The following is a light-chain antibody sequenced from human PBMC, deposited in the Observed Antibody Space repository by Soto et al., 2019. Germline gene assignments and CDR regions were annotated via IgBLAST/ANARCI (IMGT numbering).Light chain of an antibody. CDR2: QVN. CDR3: SSFTTATTLV. Sequence: QSALTQPASVSGSPGQSIAVSCTGTTSDIGAYNFVSWYQHYPGKAPQLIIYQVNNRPSGVSDRFSGSKSGNTASLTISGLQAEDEADYYCSSFTTATTLVVGGGTKVTVL. CDR1: TSDIGAYNF. J-gene: IGLJ2*01. V-gene: IGLV2-14*01.